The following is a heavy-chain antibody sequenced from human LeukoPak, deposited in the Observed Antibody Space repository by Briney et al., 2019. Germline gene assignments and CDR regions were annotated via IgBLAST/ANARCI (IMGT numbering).Heavy chain of an antibody. CDR3: ARSCSGGSCYSEIEAFDI. D-gene: IGHD2-15*01. Sequence: ASVQVSCKASGYIFTSYDMNWVRQATGQGLEWMGWMNPKSGNTGYAQKFEGRVTMTRNTSISTAYMELSSLRSEDTAVYYCARSCSGGSCYSEIEAFDIWGQGTMVTVSS. CDR1: GYIFTSYD. CDR2: MNPKSGNT. V-gene: IGHV1-8*01. J-gene: IGHJ3*02.